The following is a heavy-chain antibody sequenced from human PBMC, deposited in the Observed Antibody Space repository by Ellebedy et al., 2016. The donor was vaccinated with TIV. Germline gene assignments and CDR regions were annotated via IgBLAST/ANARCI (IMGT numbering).Heavy chain of an antibody. J-gene: IGHJ4*02. CDR2: MNPNGNTI. CDR1: EFTFSHFY. D-gene: IGHD3-22*01. CDR3: ARVSHYGTSGSYYDC. Sequence: GESLKISCAASEFTFSHFYLRWIRQSPGNGLEWVSYMNPNGNTIYYADSVNGRSTISRDNAKNSLYRQMTSLRAEDAAVYFCARVSHYGTSGSYYDCWGQGTLVTVSS. V-gene: IGHV3-11*01.